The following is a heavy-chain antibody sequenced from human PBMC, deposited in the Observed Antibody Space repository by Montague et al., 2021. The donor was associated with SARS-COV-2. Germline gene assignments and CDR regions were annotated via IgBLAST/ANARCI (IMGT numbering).Heavy chain of an antibody. V-gene: IGHV4-34*01. J-gene: IGHJ4*02. CDR3: ARWDPQTLTLIGLRGKSASDY. CDR1: GGSFSGYY. CDR2: INHSGTT. D-gene: IGHD4-23*01. Sequence: SETLSLTCAVYGGSFSGYYWTWIRQSPGKCLEWTAEINHSGTTNYNFNPSLRSRVTISVDTSKSQFSLKLTSVTAADTGVYYCARWDPQTLTLIGLRGKSASDYWGQGTLVTASS.